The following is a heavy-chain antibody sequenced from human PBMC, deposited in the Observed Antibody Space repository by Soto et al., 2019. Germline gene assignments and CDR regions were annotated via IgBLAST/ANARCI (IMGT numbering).Heavy chain of an antibody. Sequence: GGSLRLSCAASGFTFITYAVTWVRQAPGKGLEWVSTISGSGDATYYADSVKGRFTFSRDNSKNTLYLQMNSLRAEDTARYYCAKGGTYFDYWGQGTLVTVSS. J-gene: IGHJ4*02. CDR1: GFTFITYA. V-gene: IGHV3-23*01. CDR2: ISGSGDAT. CDR3: AKGGTYFDY.